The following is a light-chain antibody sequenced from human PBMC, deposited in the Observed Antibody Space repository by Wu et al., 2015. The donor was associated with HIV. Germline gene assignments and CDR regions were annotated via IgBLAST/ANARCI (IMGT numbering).Light chain of an antibody. J-gene: IGKJ4*01. CDR2: KAS. CDR1: QSINDY. CDR3: QQYNTYPLT. Sequence: DIQMTQSPSTLSASVGDRVTITCRASQSINDYLAWYQQKPGKAPKLLIYKASTLQIGVPSRFSGSGSGTDFTLTISSLQPDDFATYYCQQYNTYPLTFGGGTKVEIK. V-gene: IGKV1-5*03.